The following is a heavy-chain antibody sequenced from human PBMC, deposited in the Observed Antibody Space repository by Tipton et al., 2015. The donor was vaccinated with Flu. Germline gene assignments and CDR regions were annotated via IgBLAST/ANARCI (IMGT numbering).Heavy chain of an antibody. CDR2: ISGSYGNT. V-gene: IGHV3-23*01. Sequence: SLRLSCAASGFTFSNYAMSWVRQAPGKGLEWVSSISGSYGNTYYADSVKGRFTISRDNSKNTLYLQMSSLRADDTAVYYCAREGGYCNTVTCYKYFQHWGQGTLVTVSS. CDR1: GFTFSNYA. CDR3: AREGGYCNTVTCYKYFQH. D-gene: IGHD2-15*01. J-gene: IGHJ1*01.